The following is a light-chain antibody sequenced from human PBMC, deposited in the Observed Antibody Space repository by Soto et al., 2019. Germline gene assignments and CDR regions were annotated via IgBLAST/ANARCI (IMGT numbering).Light chain of an antibody. CDR3: QQYNNWPWT. Sequence: DIVMTQSPDSLAVSLCERATLNCKSNQSLLDSSNNKDYLAWYQQKPGQAPRLLIHGASTRATGFPARFSGSGSGTDFTLTISSLQSEDFAIYYCQQYNNWPWTFGQGTKVDI. J-gene: IGKJ1*01. V-gene: IGKV4-1*01. CDR2: GAS. CDR1: QSLLDSSNNKDY.